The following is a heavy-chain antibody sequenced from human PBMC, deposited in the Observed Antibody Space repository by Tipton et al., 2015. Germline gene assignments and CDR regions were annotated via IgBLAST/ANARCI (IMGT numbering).Heavy chain of an antibody. D-gene: IGHD2-21*02. CDR2: IYYGGST. J-gene: IGHJ5*02. CDR1: GGSVSGGTYY. Sequence: SLTCTVSGGSVSGGTYYWSWIRQPPGRGLEWIGYIYYGGSTNYNPSLKSRVTISVDTSKNQFSLKLSSVTAADTALYYCARFNCDGDCYSYRGWFDPWGQGTLVTVPS. CDR3: ARFNCDGDCYSYRGWFDP. V-gene: IGHV4-61*01.